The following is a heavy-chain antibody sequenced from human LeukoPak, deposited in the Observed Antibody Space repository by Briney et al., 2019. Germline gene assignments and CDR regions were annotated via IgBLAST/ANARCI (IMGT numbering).Heavy chain of an antibody. CDR1: GYTFTSYS. D-gene: IGHD6-13*01. J-gene: IGHJ6*03. CDR2: ISAYNGNT. CDR3: ARISIAAAGPYYMDV. Sequence: ASVKVSCKASGYTFTSYSISWVRQAPGQGLEWMGWISAYNGNTNYAQKLQGRVTMTTDTSTSTAYMELRSLRSDDTAVYYCARISIAAAGPYYMDVWGKGTTVTVSS. V-gene: IGHV1-18*01.